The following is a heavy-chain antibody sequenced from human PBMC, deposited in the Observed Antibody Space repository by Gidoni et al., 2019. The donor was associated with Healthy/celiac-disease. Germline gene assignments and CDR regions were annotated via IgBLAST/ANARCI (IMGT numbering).Heavy chain of an antibody. CDR3: ARELYSSSSGLDRYYGMDV. V-gene: IGHV3-21*01. Sequence: EVQLVESGGGLFKPGGSLRPSCAHSGVTFSSYTMNWVRQAPGKGLEWVSCISSSSSYIYYADSVKGRFTISRDNAKNSLYLQMNSLRAEDTAVYYCARELYSSSSGLDRYYGMDVWGQGTTVTVSS. D-gene: IGHD6-6*01. CDR1: GVTFSSYT. J-gene: IGHJ6*02. CDR2: ISSSSSYI.